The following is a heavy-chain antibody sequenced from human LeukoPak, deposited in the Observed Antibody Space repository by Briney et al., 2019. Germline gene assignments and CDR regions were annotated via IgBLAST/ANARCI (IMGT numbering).Heavy chain of an antibody. CDR2: IYHSGST. CDR1: GYSISSGYY. CDR3: ARGAAYYDSSGYHLDY. Sequence: SETLSLTCTVSGYSISSGYYWDWIRPPPGKGLEWIGSIYHSGSTYYNPSLKSRVTISVDTSKNQFSLKLSSVTAADTAVYYCARGAAYYDSSGYHLDYWGQGTLVTVSS. J-gene: IGHJ4*02. D-gene: IGHD3-22*01. V-gene: IGHV4-38-2*02.